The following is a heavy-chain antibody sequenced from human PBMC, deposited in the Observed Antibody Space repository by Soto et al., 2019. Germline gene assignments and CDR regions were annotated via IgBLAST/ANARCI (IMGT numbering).Heavy chain of an antibody. J-gene: IGHJ4*02. Sequence: QVQLQESGPGLVKPSETLSLTCTVSGGSIRDYFWTWIRQPPGKGLEWIGNIYYSGRTNYNPSLNSRFSISVDTSKNHFSLQLRSVTAADTAVYYCARVGGDDFGDSGGFDYWGQGTLVTVSS. CDR3: ARVGGDDFGDSGGFDY. CDR2: IYYSGRT. CDR1: GGSIRDYF. D-gene: IGHD4-17*01. V-gene: IGHV4-59*01.